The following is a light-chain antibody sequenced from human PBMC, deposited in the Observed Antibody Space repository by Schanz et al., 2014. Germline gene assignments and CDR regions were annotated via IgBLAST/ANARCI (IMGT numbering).Light chain of an antibody. V-gene: IGLV1-44*01. CDR3: QSFDSGLRGVV. CDR1: TSNIGTNT. Sequence: QSVLTQPPSASGTPGQRVTISGSGGTSNIGTNTVIWYQQFPGTAPKVLIYSDNQRPSGVPDRFSGSKSGTSASLAISGLQADDEADYYCQSFDSGLRGVVIGGGTKLTVL. J-gene: IGLJ3*02. CDR2: SDN.